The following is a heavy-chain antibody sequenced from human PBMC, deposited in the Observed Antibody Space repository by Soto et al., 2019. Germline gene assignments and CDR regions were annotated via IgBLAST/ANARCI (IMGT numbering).Heavy chain of an antibody. D-gene: IGHD3-9*01. CDR2: ISGSGGST. Sequence: GSLRLSCAASGFTFSSYAMSWVRQAPGKGLEWVSAISGSGGSTYYADSVKGRFTISRDNSKTTLYPQMIRLRAVYTSVYYCAKVVLRYNHDTFDIWGQGTMV. CDR1: GFTFSSYA. CDR3: AKVVLRYNHDTFDI. V-gene: IGHV3-23*01. J-gene: IGHJ3*02.